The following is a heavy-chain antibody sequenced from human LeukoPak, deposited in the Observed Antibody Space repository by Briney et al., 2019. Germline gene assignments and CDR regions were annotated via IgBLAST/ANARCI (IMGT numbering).Heavy chain of an antibody. CDR3: ARWDY. J-gene: IGHJ4*02. V-gene: IGHV3-48*03. Sequence: MKXVRXXPGKGREGLSYISSSGSTMYYADSVKGRFTTSRDNAKNSLYLQMNGLRPEDTAVYYCARWDYWGQGTLVTVSS. CDR2: ISSSGSTM.